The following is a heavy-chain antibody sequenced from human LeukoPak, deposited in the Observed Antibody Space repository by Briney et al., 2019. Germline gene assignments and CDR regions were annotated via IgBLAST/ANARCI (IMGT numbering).Heavy chain of an antibody. V-gene: IGHV4-59*08. D-gene: IGHD2-15*01. CDR2: IYHSGST. Sequence: PSETLSLTCTVSGASITGYYWSWIRQPPGKGLECIGYIYHSGSTNYNPSLKSRVTISVDTSKNQFSLKLRSVPAADTAVYYCARHVGTFLDYWGQGNLVTVSS. J-gene: IGHJ4*02. CDR1: GASITGYY. CDR3: ARHVGTFLDY.